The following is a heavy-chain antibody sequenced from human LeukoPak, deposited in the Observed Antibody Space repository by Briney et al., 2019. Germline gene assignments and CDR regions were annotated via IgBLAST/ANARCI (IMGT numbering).Heavy chain of an antibody. CDR2: IRSRRYGGTT. D-gene: IGHD6-6*01. CDR1: GFIFGDNP. V-gene: IGHV3-49*04. Sequence: PGGSLRLSCTASGFIFGDNPLNWVRQAPGKGLEWVGLIRSRRYGGTTEYVASVNGRFSISRDDSKNIVYLQMNSLRDEDTAVYXXXXXXSSPAAXYYYYMDVWGKGIPVTVSS. CDR3: XXXXSSPAAXYYYYMDV. J-gene: IGHJ6*03.